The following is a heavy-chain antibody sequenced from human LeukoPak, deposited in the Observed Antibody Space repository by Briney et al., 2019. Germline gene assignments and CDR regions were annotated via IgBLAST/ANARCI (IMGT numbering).Heavy chain of an antibody. V-gene: IGHV3-21*01. CDR3: ARDRGSGSYYTEHFDY. CDR2: ISSSSYI. CDR1: GFTFSSYS. Sequence: GGSLRLSCAASGFTFSSYSMNWVRQAPGKGLEWVSSISSSSYIYYADSVKGRFTISRDNAKNSLYLQMNSLRAEDTAVYYCARDRGSGSYYTEHFDYWGQGTLVTVSS. J-gene: IGHJ4*02. D-gene: IGHD3-10*01.